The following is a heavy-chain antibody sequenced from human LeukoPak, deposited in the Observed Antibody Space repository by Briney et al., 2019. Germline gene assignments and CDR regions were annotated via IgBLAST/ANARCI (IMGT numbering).Heavy chain of an antibody. J-gene: IGHJ4*02. V-gene: IGHV3-49*04. CDR1: GFTFGDYA. CDR2: IRSKAYGGTT. Sequence: PGGSLRLSCTASGFTFGDYAMSWVRQAPGKGLEWVGFIRSKAYGGTTEYAASVKGRFTISRDDSKSIAYLQMNSLKTEDTAVYYCTRDRSRGYVPYCGGDCYSDYWGQGTLVTVSS. D-gene: IGHD2-21*02. CDR3: TRDRSRGYVPYCGGDCYSDY.